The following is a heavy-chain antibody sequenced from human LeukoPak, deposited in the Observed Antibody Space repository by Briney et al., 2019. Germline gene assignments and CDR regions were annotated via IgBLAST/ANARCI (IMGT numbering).Heavy chain of an antibody. CDR3: AKATSRFVVYYFDY. CDR1: GFTFSSYA. CDR2: ISGSGAST. D-gene: IGHD5-12*01. V-gene: IGHV3-23*01. Sequence: GGSLRLSCAASGFTFSSYAMSWVRQAPGKGPEWVSSISGSGASTYYADSVKGRFTVSRDNSKSTLYLQMNSLRVEDTAVYYCAKATSRFVVYYFDYWGQGTLVTVSS. J-gene: IGHJ4*02.